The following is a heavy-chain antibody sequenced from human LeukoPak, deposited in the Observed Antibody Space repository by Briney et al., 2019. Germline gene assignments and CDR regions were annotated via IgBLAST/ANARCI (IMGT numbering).Heavy chain of an antibody. D-gene: IGHD6-19*01. V-gene: IGHV1-24*01. J-gene: IGHJ4*02. CDR2: FDPEDGET. Sequence: ASVKVSCKVSGYTLTELSMHWVRQAPGKGLEWMGGFDPEDGETIYAQKFQGRVTMTEDTSTDTAYMEMSSLRSEDTAVYYCATSYSSGWYYFDYWGQGTLVTVSS. CDR3: ATSYSSGWYYFDY. CDR1: GYTLTELS.